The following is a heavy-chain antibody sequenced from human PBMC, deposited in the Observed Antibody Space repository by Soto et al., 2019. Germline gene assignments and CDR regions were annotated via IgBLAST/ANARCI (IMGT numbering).Heavy chain of an antibody. D-gene: IGHD6-19*01. Sequence: TSETLSLTCAVYGGSFSGYYWSWIRQPPGKGLEWIGEINHSGSTNYNPSLKSRVTISVDTSNNHFSLKLSSVTAADTAVYYCARGRVSSGWYRDYWGQGTLVTVSS. CDR3: ARGRVSSGWYRDY. V-gene: IGHV4-34*01. CDR1: GGSFSGYY. CDR2: INHSGST. J-gene: IGHJ4*02.